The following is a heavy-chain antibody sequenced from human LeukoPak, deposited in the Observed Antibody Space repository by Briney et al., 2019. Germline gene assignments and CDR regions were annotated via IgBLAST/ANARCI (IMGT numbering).Heavy chain of an antibody. J-gene: IGHJ4*02. D-gene: IGHD3-16*01. V-gene: IGHV3-33*06. CDR1: GFTFSSYG. CDR2: IWYDGSNK. Sequence: GGSLRLSCAASGFTFSSYGMHWVRQAPGKGLEWVAVIWYDGSNKYYADSVKGRFTISRDNSKNTLYLQMNSLRAEDTAVYYCANPPPRGGSPDYGGQGPLVTVSS. CDR3: ANPPPRGGSPDY.